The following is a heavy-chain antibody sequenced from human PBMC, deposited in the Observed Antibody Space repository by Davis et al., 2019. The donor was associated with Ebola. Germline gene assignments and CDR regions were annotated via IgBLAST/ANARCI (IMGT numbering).Heavy chain of an antibody. D-gene: IGHD1-7*01. CDR2: ISPSAGST. CDR1: GFSFSSYA. V-gene: IGHV3-23*01. Sequence: GESLKISCATSGFSFSSYARSWVRQAPGRGLEWVSCISPSAGSTFYVDSVNGRFTISRDNSKSTLYLQMNTLRAEDTAVYFCAKDLGTSGIFDMLGQGTVVTVSS. CDR3: AKDLGTSGIFDM. J-gene: IGHJ3*02.